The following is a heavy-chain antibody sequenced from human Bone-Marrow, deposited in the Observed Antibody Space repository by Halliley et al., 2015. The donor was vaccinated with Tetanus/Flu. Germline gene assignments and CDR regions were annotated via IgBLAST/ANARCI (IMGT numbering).Heavy chain of an antibody. CDR3: ARVSGLYGMDV. D-gene: IGHD3-10*01. J-gene: IGHJ6*02. V-gene: IGHV3-21*01. Sequence: LGWVASISSISSIEYLDSVKGRFTISRDSANNSLFLQMNSLRAEDTADYYCARVSGLYGMDVWGRGTTVIVS. CDR2: ISSISSI.